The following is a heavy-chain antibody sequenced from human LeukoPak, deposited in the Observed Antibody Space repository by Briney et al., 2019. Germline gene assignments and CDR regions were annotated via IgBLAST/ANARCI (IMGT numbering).Heavy chain of an antibody. CDR3: ARENDSSGYYYGGDYYYYMDV. CDR2: ITWDSRDR. D-gene: IGHD3-22*01. V-gene: IGHV3-9*01. J-gene: IGHJ6*03. CDR1: GFKFDDYV. Sequence: GRSLRLSCAASGFKFDDYVMHWVRQPPGKGLEWVSGITWDSRDRGYADSVKGRFTISRDNAKNSLYLQMNSLRAEDTALYYCARENDSSGYYYGGDYYYYMDVWGKGTTVTVSS.